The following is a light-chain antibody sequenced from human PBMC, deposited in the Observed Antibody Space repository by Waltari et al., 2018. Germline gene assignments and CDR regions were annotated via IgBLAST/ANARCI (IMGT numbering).Light chain of an antibody. CDR2: QVS. CDR3: KQGTHWPRT. J-gene: IGKJ1*01. V-gene: IGKV2-30*02. CDR1: QSLVHSDGNAY. Sequence: DVVMTQSPLSLPVTLGQPASISCFSSQSLVHSDGNAYLNWFHQRPGQYPRRLIYQVSTRDSGVPDRFSGRGSGTDFTLKISRVEAEDVGVYYCKQGTHWPRTFGQGTKVEIK.